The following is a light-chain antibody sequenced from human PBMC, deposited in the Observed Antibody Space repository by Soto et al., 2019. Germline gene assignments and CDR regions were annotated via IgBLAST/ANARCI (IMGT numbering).Light chain of an antibody. V-gene: IGLV1-47*01. J-gene: IGLJ3*02. CDR2: ETN. CDR1: SSSIGNNH. CDR3: AAWDGGLSRPL. Sequence: QSVLTQPPSASGTPGQRVTISCSGSSSSIGNNHVYWYQQLAGTAPKLLMSETNQRPSGVPNRFTASKYGSSASLAISGLRSEDEAAYYCAAWDGGLSRPLFGGGTQLTVL.